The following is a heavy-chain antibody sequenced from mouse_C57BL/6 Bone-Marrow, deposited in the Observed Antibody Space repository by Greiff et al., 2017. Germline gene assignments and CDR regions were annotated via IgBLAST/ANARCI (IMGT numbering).Heavy chain of an antibody. CDR2: IDPSDSYT. CDR3: AIYDYCPV. D-gene: IGHD2-4*01. J-gene: IGHJ1*03. CDR1: GYTFTSYW. V-gene: IGHV1-69*01. Sequence: QVQLQQPGAELVMPGASVKLSCKASGYTFTSYWMHWVKQRPGQGLEWIGEIDPSDSYTNYNQKFKGKSTLTVDTSSSTAYMQLSSLTSEDSAVYYCAIYDYCPVWGTGTTVTVSS.